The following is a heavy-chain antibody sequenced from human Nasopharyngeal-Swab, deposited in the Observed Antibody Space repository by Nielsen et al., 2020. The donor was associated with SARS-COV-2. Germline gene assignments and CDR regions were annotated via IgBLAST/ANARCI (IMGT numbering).Heavy chain of an antibody. J-gene: IGHJ4*02. V-gene: IGHV3-23*01. CDR2: ISGGGDST. CDR1: GFSFNSFA. Sequence: GESLKIPCAASGFSFNSFAMSWVRQAPGKGLEWVSGISGGGDSTHYADSVKGRFTISRDNSRKTLYLQMNSLRAEDTAVYHCAKANTRDFDYWGQGTLVTVSS. CDR3: AKANTRDFDY.